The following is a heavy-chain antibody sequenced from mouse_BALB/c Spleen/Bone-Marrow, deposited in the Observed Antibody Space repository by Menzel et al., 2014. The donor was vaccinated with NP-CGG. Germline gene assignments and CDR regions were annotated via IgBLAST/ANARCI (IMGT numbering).Heavy chain of an antibody. D-gene: IGHD2-3*01. V-gene: IGHV5-6-4*01. CDR1: GFTFSSYT. Sequence: DVKLVESGGGLVKPGGSLKLSCAASGFTFSSYTMSWVRQTPEKRLEWVATITSVGVYTYYPDSVKGRFTISRDNAKNSLYLQMSSLKSEDTAMYYCTRDLYDCYSYYAMDYWVRGTLVTVSS. CDR3: TRDLYDCYSYYAMDY. J-gene: IGHJ4*01. CDR2: ITSVGVYT.